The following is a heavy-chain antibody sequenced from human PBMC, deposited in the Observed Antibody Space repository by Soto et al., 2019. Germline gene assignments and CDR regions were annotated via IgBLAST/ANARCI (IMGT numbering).Heavy chain of an antibody. CDR3: ARREIQGPIDY. V-gene: IGHV4-28*01. CDR2: IYYSGTT. D-gene: IGHD1-26*01. CDR1: GGSISSSNW. Sequence: PSETLSLTCTVSGGSISSSNWWGWIRQPPGKGLEWIGYIYYSGTTYYNPSLKSRVTMSIDTSKNQFSLKLTSVTAVDTAVYYCARREIQGPIDYWGQGTLVTVSS. J-gene: IGHJ4*02.